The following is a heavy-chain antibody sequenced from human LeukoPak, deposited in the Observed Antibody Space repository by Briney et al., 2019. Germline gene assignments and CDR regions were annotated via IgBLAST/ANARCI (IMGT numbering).Heavy chain of an antibody. V-gene: IGHV3-7*01. CDR1: GFTFSSYS. CDR3: ARDRGGGDYAYYYYYGMDV. Sequence: PGGSLRLSCAASGFTFSSYSMNWVRQAPGKGLEWVANIKQDGSEKYYVDSVKGRFTISRDNAKNSLYLQMNSLRAEDTAVYYCARDRGGGDYAYYYYYGMDVWGQGTTVTVSS. CDR2: IKQDGSEK. D-gene: IGHD4-17*01. J-gene: IGHJ6*02.